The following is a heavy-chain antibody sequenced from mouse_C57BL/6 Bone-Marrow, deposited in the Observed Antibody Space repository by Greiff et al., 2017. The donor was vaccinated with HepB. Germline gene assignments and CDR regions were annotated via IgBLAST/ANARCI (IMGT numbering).Heavy chain of an antibody. CDR2: IYIGNGYT. CDR3: ARSIGTVGYWYFDV. D-gene: IGHD1-1*01. V-gene: IGHV1-58*01. CDR1: GYTFTSYG. Sequence: VQLKESGAELVRPGSSVKMSCKTSGYTFTSYGINWVKQRPGQGLEWIGYIYIGNGYTEYNEKFKGKATLTSDTSSSTAYMQLSSLTSEDSAIYFCARSIGTVGYWYFDVWGTGTTVTVSS. J-gene: IGHJ1*03.